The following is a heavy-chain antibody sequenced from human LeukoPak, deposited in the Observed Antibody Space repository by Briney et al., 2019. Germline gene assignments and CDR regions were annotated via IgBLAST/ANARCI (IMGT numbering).Heavy chain of an antibody. J-gene: IGHJ4*02. CDR2: MNPSSGNT. CDR3: ARGGQSAYYFDY. Sequence: ASVKVSCKASGYTFTSYDINWVRQATGQGLEWMGWMNPSSGNTGYAQKFQGRVTMTRNTSISTAYMELSSLRSEDTAVYYCARGGQSAYYFDYWGQGTLVTVSS. V-gene: IGHV1-8*01. CDR1: GYTFTSYD.